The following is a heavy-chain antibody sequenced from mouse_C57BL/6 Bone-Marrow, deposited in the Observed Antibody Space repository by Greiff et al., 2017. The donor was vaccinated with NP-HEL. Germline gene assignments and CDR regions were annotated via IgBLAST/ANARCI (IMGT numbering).Heavy chain of an antibody. J-gene: IGHJ4*01. CDR2: INPNNGGT. D-gene: IGHD1-1*01. V-gene: IGHV1-18*01. CDR3: ARGLIYYYGSSPYYDAMDY. CDR1: GYTFTDYN. Sequence: EVQLQQSGPELVKPGASVKIPCKASGYTFTDYNMDWVKQSHGKSLEWIGDINPNNGGTIYNQKFKGKATLTVEKSSSTAYMELRSLTSEDTAVYYCARGLIYYYGSSPYYDAMDYWGQGTSVTVSS.